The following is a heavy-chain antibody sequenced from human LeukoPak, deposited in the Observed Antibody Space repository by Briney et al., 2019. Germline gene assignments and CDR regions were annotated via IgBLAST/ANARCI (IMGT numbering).Heavy chain of an antibody. CDR1: GGSISSYY. CDR2: IYYSGST. Sequence: NPSETLSLTCTVSGGSISSYYWSWIRQPPGKGLEWIGYIYYSGSTNYNPSLKSRVTISVDTSKNQFSLKLTSVTAADMAVYYCARRLPGFLVRGVLNGNWFDPWGQGTLVTVSS. J-gene: IGHJ5*02. V-gene: IGHV4-59*12. CDR3: ARRLPGFLVRGVLNGNWFDP. D-gene: IGHD3-10*01.